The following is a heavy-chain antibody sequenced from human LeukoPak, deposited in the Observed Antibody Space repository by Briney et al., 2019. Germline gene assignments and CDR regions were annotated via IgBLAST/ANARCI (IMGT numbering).Heavy chain of an antibody. CDR3: AKDRKTTTNWDYYYYYGMDV. CDR2: ISWNSGGR. D-gene: IGHD1-26*01. Sequence: QTGGSLRLSCAASGFNFDEYAMHWVRQVPGRGLEWVSTISWNSGGRGYADSVQGRFTISRDNAKNSLYLQMNSLRPEDTALYYCAKDRKTTTNWDYYYYYGMDVWGQGTTVTVSS. CDR1: GFNFDEYA. V-gene: IGHV3-9*01. J-gene: IGHJ6*02.